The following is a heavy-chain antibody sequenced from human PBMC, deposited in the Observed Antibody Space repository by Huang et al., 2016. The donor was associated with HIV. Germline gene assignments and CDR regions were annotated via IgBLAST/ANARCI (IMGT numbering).Heavy chain of an antibody. CDR2: RSYDGSNK. D-gene: IGHD5-12*01. V-gene: IGHV3-30-3*01. J-gene: IGHJ6*03. CDR3: ARDLWLRDLYYYYYMDV. CDR1: RFTFSNYA. Sequence: QVQLVESGGGVVQPGRSLRLSCAASRFTFSNYAMHWVRQAQGKGLEGVAVRSYDGSNKYSADSLNGRFTISRDNSKNTLYLQMNSLRAEDTAVYYCARDLWLRDLYYYYYMDVWGKGTTVTVSS.